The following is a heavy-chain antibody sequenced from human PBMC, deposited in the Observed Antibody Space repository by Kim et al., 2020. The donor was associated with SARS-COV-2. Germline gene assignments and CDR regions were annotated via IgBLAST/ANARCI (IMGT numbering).Heavy chain of an antibody. CDR3: ARDIVVVVAATPSAFDI. J-gene: IGHJ3*02. V-gene: IGHV6-1*01. Sequence: SQTLSLTCAISGDSVSSNSAAWNWIRQSPSRGLEWLGRTYYRSKWYNDYAVSVKSRITINPDTSKNQFSLQLNSVTPEDTAVYYCARDIVVVVAATPSAFDIWGQGTMGTVSS. D-gene: IGHD2-15*01. CDR1: GDSVSSNSAA. CDR2: TYYRSKWYN.